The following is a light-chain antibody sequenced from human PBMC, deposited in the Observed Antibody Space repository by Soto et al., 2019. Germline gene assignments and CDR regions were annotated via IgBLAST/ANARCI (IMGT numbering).Light chain of an antibody. CDR2: EVS. V-gene: IGLV2-18*02. CDR1: SSDVGSYNR. CDR3: SSYTRSSSVV. J-gene: IGLJ2*01. Sequence: QSALTQPPSVSGSPGQSVTISCTGTSSDVGSYNRVSWYQQPPRTAPRLMIYEVSNRPSGVPDRFSGSKSGNTASLTISGLQAEDEADYYCSSYTRSSSVVFGGGTKLTVL.